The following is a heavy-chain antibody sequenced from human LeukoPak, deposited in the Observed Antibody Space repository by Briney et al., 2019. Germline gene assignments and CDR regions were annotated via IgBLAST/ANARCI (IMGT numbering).Heavy chain of an antibody. CDR2: ITIGGHTK. CDR3: ARGDPHADL. V-gene: IGHV3-48*03. J-gene: IGHJ5*02. Sequence: GGSLRLSCAASGFTFSSYAMSWVRQAPGKGMEWIADITIGGHTKNYADSVKGRFTISRDNARTSLYLQMNSLRVEDTGVYYCARGDPHADLWGQGTLVTVSS. CDR1: GFTFSSYA.